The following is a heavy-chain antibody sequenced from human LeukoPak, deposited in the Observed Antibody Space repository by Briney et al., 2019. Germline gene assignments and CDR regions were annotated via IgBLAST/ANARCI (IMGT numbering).Heavy chain of an antibody. V-gene: IGHV1-69*06. D-gene: IGHD3-9*01. CDR2: IIPIFGTA. CDR1: GGTFSSYA. CDR3: ASGGDDILTGYSPNY. Sequence: SVKVSCKASGGTFSSYAISWVRQAPGQGLEWMGGIIPIFGTANYAQKFQGRVTITADKSTSTAYMELSSLRSEDTAVYYCASGGDDILTGYSPNYWGQGTLVTVSS. J-gene: IGHJ4*02.